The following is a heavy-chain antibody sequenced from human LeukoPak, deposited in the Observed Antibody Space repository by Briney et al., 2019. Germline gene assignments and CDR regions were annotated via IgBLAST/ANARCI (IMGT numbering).Heavy chain of an antibody. V-gene: IGHV3-7*01. Sequence: GGSLSLSCTASGFTFSRYWMTWVRQAPGKGLEWVANIKQDGSEKYYVDSVKGRFTISRDNAKNSLYLQMNSLRAEDTAMYYCARTSVAAAISPYYFDYWGQGTLVTVSS. CDR2: IKQDGSEK. J-gene: IGHJ4*02. CDR1: GFTFSRYW. D-gene: IGHD2-2*02. CDR3: ARTSVAAAISPYYFDY.